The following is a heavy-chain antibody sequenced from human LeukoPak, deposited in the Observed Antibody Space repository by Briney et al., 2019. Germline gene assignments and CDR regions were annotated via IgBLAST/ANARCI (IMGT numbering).Heavy chain of an antibody. J-gene: IGHJ6*02. CDR1: GFTFRSYA. D-gene: IGHD3-3*01. Sequence: GGSLRLSCAASGFTFRSYAMTWVRQAPGKGLEWVSGITGTCGSTHYADSVKGRFTISRDNSKNTLYLQMNSLRAEDTAVYYCAKCDGDFGYSYFGMDVWGQGTTVTVSS. CDR2: ITGTCGST. CDR3: AKCDGDFGYSYFGMDV. V-gene: IGHV3-23*01.